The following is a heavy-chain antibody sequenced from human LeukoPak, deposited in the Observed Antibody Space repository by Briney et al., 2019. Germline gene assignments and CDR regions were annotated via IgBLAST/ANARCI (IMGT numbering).Heavy chain of an antibody. CDR2: INPNSGGT. J-gene: IGHJ5*02. D-gene: IGHD6-13*01. CDR3: ASAYTTYSSSQYNWFDP. CDR1: GYTFTGYY. V-gene: IGHV1-2*02. Sequence: PGASVKVSCKASGYTFTGYYMHWVRQAPGQGLEWMGWINPNSGGTNYAQKFQGRVTMTRDTSISTAYMELSRLRSDDTAVYYCASAYTTYSSSQYNWFDPWGQGTLVTVSS.